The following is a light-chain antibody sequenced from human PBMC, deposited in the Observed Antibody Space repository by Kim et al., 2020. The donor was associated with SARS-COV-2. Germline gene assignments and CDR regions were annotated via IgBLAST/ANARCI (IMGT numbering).Light chain of an antibody. Sequence: SVTLACTLSSGNGGYNNAWHRKQPGHATPYLMKLGDIGSYNKGSAVPVRVSESGTTAYRYLTVSNVQSEAEADYYCETWDSTTRVFGGGTQLTVL. J-gene: IGLJ3*02. CDR1: SGNGGYN. CDR2: LGDIGSY. V-gene: IGLV4-60*03. CDR3: ETWDSTTRV.